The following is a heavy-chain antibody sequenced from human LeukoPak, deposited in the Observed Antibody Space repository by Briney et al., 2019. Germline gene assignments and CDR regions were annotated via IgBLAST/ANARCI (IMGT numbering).Heavy chain of an antibody. CDR1: GFTFSSYA. J-gene: IGHJ4*02. CDR2: INGGGVNT. V-gene: IGHV3-23*01. Sequence: GGSLRLSCAASGFTFSSYAMSWVRQAPGKGLEWVSTINGGGVNTHYADSVGGRFTISRDNSKNTLFLQMNSLRDEDTAVYYYAKDLYSNYGPADYWGQGNLVTVSS. D-gene: IGHD4-11*01. CDR3: AKDLYSNYGPADY.